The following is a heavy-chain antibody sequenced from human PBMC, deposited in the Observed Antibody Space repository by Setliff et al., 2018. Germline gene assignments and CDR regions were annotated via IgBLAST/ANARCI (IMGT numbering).Heavy chain of an antibody. CDR1: GGSISTYY. CDR3: ARDTSSDWAAWFDP. V-gene: IGHV4-4*07. Sequence: SETLSLTCTVSGGSISTYYWSWIRRPAGKGLEWIGRVFVSGSTNYNPSLKSRVTMSVDTSKNQFSLKLTSVTAADTAMYYCARDTSSDWAAWFDPWSQGIPVTVSS. CDR2: VFVSGST. J-gene: IGHJ5*02. D-gene: IGHD6-19*01.